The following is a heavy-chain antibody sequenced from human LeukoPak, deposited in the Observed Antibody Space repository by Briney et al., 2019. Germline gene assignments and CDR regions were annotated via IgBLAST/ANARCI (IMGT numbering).Heavy chain of an antibody. CDR2: ISGSGSST. V-gene: IGHV3-23*01. CDR1: GFTFSSYA. CDR3: AKDQEYSSGWPLDY. Sequence: PGGSLRLSCAASGFTFSSYAMSWVRQAPGKGLEWVSTISGSGSSTYYADSVKGRFTISRDNSKNTLYLQMNSLRAEDTAVYYCAKDQEYSSGWPLDYWGQGTLVTVPS. D-gene: IGHD6-19*01. J-gene: IGHJ4*02.